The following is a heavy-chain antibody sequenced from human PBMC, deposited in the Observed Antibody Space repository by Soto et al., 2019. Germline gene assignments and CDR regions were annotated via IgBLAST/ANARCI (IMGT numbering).Heavy chain of an antibody. J-gene: IGHJ5*02. CDR3: ASVVPGAADWFAP. CDR2: ISLYSDGT. V-gene: IGHV1-18*01. CDR1: GYTFSNYG. Sequence: ASVKVSCKTSGYTFSNYGITWVRQGPGQPLEWLGWISLYSDGTNYAQKFQGRVSMTTDTSTTTAEMELRSLRSYDTPVYHRASVVPGAADWFAPWCQGTLVTLSS. D-gene: IGHD2-2*01.